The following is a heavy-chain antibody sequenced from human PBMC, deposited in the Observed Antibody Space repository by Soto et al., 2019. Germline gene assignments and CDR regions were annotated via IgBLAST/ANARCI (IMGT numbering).Heavy chain of an antibody. CDR2: INSDGSST. CDR3: ARERNRSIAAGAGWFDP. J-gene: IGHJ5*02. D-gene: IGHD6-6*01. Sequence: EVQLVESGGGLVQPGGSLRLSCAASGFTFSSYWMHWVRQAPGKGLVWVSRINSDGSSTSYADSVKGRFTISRDNAKNTLYLQMNSLRAEDTAVYYCARERNRSIAAGAGWFDPWGQGTLVTVSS. V-gene: IGHV3-74*01. CDR1: GFTFSSYW.